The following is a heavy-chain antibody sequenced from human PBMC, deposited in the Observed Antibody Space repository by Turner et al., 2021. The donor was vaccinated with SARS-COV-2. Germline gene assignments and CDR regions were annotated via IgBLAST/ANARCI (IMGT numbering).Heavy chain of an antibody. J-gene: IGHJ5*02. CDR2: ISSSSSYI. D-gene: IGHD3-22*01. CDR3: ARGTYYYDSSVYSGTNWFDP. V-gene: IGHV3-21*01. CDR1: GLTFRSYT. Sequence: EVQLVESGGGLVKPGGSLRLSCAASGLTFRSYTMYWVRHAPGKGLEWVSSISSSSSYIYYADSVKGRFTISRDNAKNSLYLQMNSLRAEDTAVYYCARGTYYYDSSVYSGTNWFDPWGQGTLVTVSS.